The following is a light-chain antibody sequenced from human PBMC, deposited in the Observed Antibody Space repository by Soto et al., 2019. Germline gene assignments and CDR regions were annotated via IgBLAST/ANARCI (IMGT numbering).Light chain of an antibody. CDR3: HQVYTYPRT. CDR1: QGVRSY. CDR2: GAS. V-gene: IGKV1-9*01. Sequence: IQLTQSPSSLSASVGDRVTITCRASQGVRSYLAWFQQRPGKAPKLLIFGASTLQNGVPARFSGGGFGTEFTLTITSLQPEDVATYYCHQVYTYPRTLGQGTKVEIK. J-gene: IGKJ1*01.